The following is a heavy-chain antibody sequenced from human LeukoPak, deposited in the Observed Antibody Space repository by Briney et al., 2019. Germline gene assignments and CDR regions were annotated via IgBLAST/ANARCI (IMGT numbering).Heavy chain of an antibody. D-gene: IGHD3-3*01. CDR3: ATGFWSGF. J-gene: IGHJ4*02. V-gene: IGHV3-48*03. Sequence: GGPLRLSCAASVFIYRRYEMNWLRQAPGKGLEWVSYFSSSCSTIFYAVSVKGRFIICRDNAKNSLYLQMNSLRAEDTAVYYCATGFWSGFWGQGTLVTVSS. CDR2: FSSSCSTI. CDR1: VFIYRRYE.